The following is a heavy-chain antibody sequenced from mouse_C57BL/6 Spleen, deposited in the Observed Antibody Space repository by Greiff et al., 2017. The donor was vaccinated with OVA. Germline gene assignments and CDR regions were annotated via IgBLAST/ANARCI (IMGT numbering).Heavy chain of an antibody. V-gene: IGHV1-52*01. CDR1: GYTFTSYW. CDR3: AVGSGFAY. Sequence: QVQLQQPGAELVRPGSSVKLSCKTSGYTFTSYWMHWVKQRPIQGLEWIGNIDPSDSETNYTQHFKDKATLTVDKSSSTAYMQLSSLTSEDSAVYYCAVGSGFAYWGQGTLVTVSA. CDR2: IDPSDSET. J-gene: IGHJ3*01. D-gene: IGHD1-1*01.